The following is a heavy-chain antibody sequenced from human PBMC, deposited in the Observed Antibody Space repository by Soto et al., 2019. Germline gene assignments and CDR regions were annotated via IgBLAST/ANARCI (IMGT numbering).Heavy chain of an antibody. CDR1: GGSFSGYY. V-gene: IGHV4-34*01. D-gene: IGHD1-26*01. CDR3: ARVNIGTFDY. J-gene: IGHJ4*02. Sequence: SETLSLTCAVYGGSFSGYYWSWIRQPPGKGLEWIGEINHSGSTNYNPSLKSRVTISVDTSKNQFSLKLTSVTAADTAVFYCARVNIGTFDYWGPGTLVTSPQ. CDR2: INHSGST.